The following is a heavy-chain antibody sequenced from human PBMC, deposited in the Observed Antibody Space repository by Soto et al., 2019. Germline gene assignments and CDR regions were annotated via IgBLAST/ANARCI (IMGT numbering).Heavy chain of an antibody. CDR2: IIPSFATG. D-gene: IGHD3-10*01. V-gene: IGHV1-69*06. CDR3: ARSYYGSGSYWFYGMDV. J-gene: IGHJ6*02. Sequence: ASVKVSCKASGGTFGNSAISWVRQAPGQGLEWMGGIIPSFATGNSAPEFQGRLTITADKSTTTAYMELSSLRSEDTAVYYCARSYYGSGSYWFYGMDVWGQGTTVTVSS. CDR1: GGTFGNSA.